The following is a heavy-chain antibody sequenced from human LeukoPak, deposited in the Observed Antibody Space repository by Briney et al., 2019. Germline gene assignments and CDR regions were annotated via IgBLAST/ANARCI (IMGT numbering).Heavy chain of an antibody. Sequence: VASVKVSCKASGYTFTSVDINWLRQATGQGLEWMGWLNPNTGNTGYAQKFRGRVTLTGHTSISTGYMELSSLTSEDTAVYYCLCCGYSYGDWGQGTLVTVSS. V-gene: IGHV1-8*01. D-gene: IGHD5-18*01. CDR2: LNPNTGNT. CDR3: LCCGYSYGD. CDR1: GYTFTSVD. J-gene: IGHJ4*02.